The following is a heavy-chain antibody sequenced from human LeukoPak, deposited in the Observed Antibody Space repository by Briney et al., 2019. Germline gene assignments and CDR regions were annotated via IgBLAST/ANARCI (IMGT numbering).Heavy chain of an antibody. Sequence: ASVKVSCKASGYTFTSYGISWVRQAPGQGLEWMGWISAYNGNTNYAQKLQGRVTMTTDTSTSTACMELRSLRSDDTAVYYCARYLRSLSWYFDLWGRGTLVTVSS. CDR3: ARYLRSLSWYFDL. CDR1: GYTFTSYG. CDR2: ISAYNGNT. V-gene: IGHV1-18*04. D-gene: IGHD4-17*01. J-gene: IGHJ2*01.